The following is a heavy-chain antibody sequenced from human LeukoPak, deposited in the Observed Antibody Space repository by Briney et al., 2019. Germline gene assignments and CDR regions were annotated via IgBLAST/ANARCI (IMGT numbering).Heavy chain of an antibody. CDR2: IYSGGST. CDR3: ATVGHGSGSYYFDY. D-gene: IGHD3-10*01. V-gene: IGHV3-53*01. J-gene: IGHJ4*02. Sequence: GGSLRLSCAASGFSVSTNYMTWVRQAPGKGLEWVSLIYSGGSTYYADSVKGRFTISRDNSKNTLYLQMNSLRAEDAAVYYCATVGHGSGSYYFDYWGQGTLVTVSS. CDR1: GFSVSTNY.